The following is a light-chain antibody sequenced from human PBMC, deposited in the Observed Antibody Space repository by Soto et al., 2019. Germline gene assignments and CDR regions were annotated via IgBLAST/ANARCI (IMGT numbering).Light chain of an antibody. CDR2: AAS. Sequence: DIQMTQSPSSLSASVGDRVNITCRASQSISSYLNWYQQKPGKAPKLLIYAASSLQSGVPSRFSGSGSGTDFTLTISSLQPEDFATYYCQQSYSTLWTFGQGTKV. CDR3: QQSYSTLWT. CDR1: QSISSY. J-gene: IGKJ1*01. V-gene: IGKV1-39*01.